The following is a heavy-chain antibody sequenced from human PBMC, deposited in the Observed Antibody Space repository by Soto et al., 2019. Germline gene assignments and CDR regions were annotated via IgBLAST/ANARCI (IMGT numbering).Heavy chain of an antibody. CDR1: GYTFTSYH. CDR3: ARGHISSTKNWLDP. D-gene: IGHD6-6*01. J-gene: IGHJ5*02. Sequence: QVQLVQSGAEVKKPGASVKVSCKGSGYTFTSYHINWVRQATGQGLEWMGWMNPNSGNTGYAQTLQGRVTMTWDTSISTAYMELSSLRFEVTAMYYCARGHISSTKNWLDPWGQGTLVTVSS. V-gene: IGHV1-8*01. CDR2: MNPNSGNT.